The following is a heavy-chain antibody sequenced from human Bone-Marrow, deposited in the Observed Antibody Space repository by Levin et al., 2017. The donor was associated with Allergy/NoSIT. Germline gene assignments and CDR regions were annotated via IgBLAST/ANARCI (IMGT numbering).Heavy chain of an antibody. CDR3: ASGPQIRQPDY. D-gene: IGHD1-14*01. CDR1: GISIGAYY. Sequence: GGSLRLSCAASGISIGAYYMGWIRQPPGKGLEWLSYIGGGGSAIKYADSVKDRFTISRDNAENSLYLQMSSLRDDDTAMYYCASGPQIRQPDYWGQGTLVTVSS. V-gene: IGHV3-11*01. CDR2: IGGGGSAI. J-gene: IGHJ4*02.